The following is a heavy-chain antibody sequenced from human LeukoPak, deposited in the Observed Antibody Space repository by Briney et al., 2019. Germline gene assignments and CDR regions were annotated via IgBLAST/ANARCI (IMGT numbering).Heavy chain of an antibody. J-gene: IGHJ5*02. CDR3: ARVVETTVTTHWFDP. Sequence: GATVKVSCKASGGTFNSYAITWVRQAPGQGLEWMGGIIPIFGTANYAQKFQGRVTITADESTSTAYMELSSLRSEDTAVYYCARVVETTVTTHWFDPWGQGTLVTVSS. CDR2: IIPIFGTA. CDR1: GGTFNSYA. V-gene: IGHV1-69*13. D-gene: IGHD4-17*01.